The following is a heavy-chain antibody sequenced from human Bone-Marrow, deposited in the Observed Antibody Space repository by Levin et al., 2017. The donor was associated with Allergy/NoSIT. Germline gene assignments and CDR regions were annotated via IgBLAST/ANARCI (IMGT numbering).Heavy chain of an antibody. J-gene: IGHJ4*02. V-gene: IGHV4-59*01. CDR1: GGSISSYY. CDR3: ARGFGVVDY. CDR2: IYYSGST. D-gene: IGHD3-3*01. Sequence: KASETLSLTCTVSGGSISSYYWSWIRQPPGKGLEWIGYIYYSGSTNYNPSLKSRVTISVDTSKNQFSLKLSSVTAADTAVYYCARGFGVVDYWGQGTLVTVSS.